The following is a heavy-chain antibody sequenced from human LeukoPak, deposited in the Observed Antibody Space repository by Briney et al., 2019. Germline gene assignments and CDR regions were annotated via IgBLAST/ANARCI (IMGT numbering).Heavy chain of an antibody. J-gene: IGHJ4*02. CDR1: GLPISDFA. V-gene: IGHV3-43*02. Sequence: GGSLRLSCVASGLPISDFAMHWVRQAPGKGLEWVSLISGDGVSTFYTDSVRGRFSISRDNTKNSLYLEMNSLRTEDTAMYYCAKESGKFDYWGQGTLVAVSS. CDR2: ISGDGVST. CDR3: AKESGKFDY.